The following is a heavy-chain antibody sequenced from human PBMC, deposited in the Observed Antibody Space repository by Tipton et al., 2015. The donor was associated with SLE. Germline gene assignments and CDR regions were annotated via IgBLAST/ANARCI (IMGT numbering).Heavy chain of an antibody. Sequence: LRLSCAVYGGSFSGYYWSWIRQPPGKGLEWIGEINHSGSTNYNPSLKSRVTISVDTSKNQFSLKVSSVTAADTAVYYCASLGYWGQGTLVTVSS. V-gene: IGHV4-34*01. CDR3: ASLGY. CDR1: GGSFSGYY. CDR2: INHSGST. J-gene: IGHJ4*02.